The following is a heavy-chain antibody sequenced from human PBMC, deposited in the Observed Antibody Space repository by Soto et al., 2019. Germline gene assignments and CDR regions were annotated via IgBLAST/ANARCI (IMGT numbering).Heavy chain of an antibody. CDR2: IDYSGST. Sequence: PSETLSLTCSVSGGSVSSGYYFWSWIRQPPGKGLEWIGYIDYSGSTNYNPSLKSRVTMSVDTSKNRFSLKLSSVTAADTAVYYCARVVQKDGSLLPNYYYGVDVWGQGTTVTVSS. D-gene: IGHD1-26*01. CDR1: GGSVSSGYYF. CDR3: ARVVQKDGSLLPNYYYGVDV. V-gene: IGHV4-61*01. J-gene: IGHJ6*02.